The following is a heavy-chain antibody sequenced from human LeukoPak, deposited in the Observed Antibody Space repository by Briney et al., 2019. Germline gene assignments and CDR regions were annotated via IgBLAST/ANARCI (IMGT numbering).Heavy chain of an antibody. CDR3: AKDGPGSGKTYFDY. Sequence: ASVKVSCKASGYIFTGYYMHWVRQAPGQGLEWMGRINPNSGGAIYAQKFQGRVTMTRDTSISTAYMELNRLGSDDTAVYYCAKDGPGSGKTYFDYWGQGTLVTVSS. V-gene: IGHV1-2*02. CDR1: GYIFTGYY. CDR2: INPNSGGA. J-gene: IGHJ4*02. D-gene: IGHD3-10*01.